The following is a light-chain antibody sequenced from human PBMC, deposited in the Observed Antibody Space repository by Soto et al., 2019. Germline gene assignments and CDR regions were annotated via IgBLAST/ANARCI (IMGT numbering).Light chain of an antibody. CDR1: QSVSNNY. CDR2: GAS. V-gene: IGKV3-20*01. Sequence: EIVLPQSPGTLSLSPGERATLSCRASQSVSNNYLAWYQQKPGQAPRLVIYGASNRATGIPERFSSGGSREVFLITIRLVEQEYLVVYCYQQYGTPGPFGQGTKVDIK. J-gene: IGKJ1*01. CDR3: QQYGTPGP.